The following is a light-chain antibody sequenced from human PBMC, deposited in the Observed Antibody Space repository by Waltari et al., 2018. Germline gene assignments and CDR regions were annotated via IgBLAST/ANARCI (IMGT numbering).Light chain of an antibody. J-gene: IGLJ3*02. CDR2: RSD. CDR1: RNNVGNQG. Sequence: ALGQTATLTCAGNRNNVGNQGVAWLQQHQGHPPKLLSYRSDNRPSGISERFSASRSGNTASLTITGLQADDEADYYCSAWDKDLVAVVFGGGTKLTVL. CDR3: SAWDKDLVAVV. V-gene: IGLV10-54*04.